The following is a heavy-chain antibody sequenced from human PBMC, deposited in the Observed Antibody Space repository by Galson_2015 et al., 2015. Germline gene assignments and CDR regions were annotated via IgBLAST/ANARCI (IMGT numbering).Heavy chain of an antibody. Sequence: SLRLSCAASGFTFSSYWMSWVRQAPGKGLEWVANIKQDGSEKYYVDSVKGRFTISRDNAKNSLYLQMNSLRAEDTAVYYCARAQTIFGVVIIPFDYWGQGTLVTVSS. CDR1: GFTFSSYW. J-gene: IGHJ4*02. V-gene: IGHV3-7*04. D-gene: IGHD3-3*01. CDR2: IKQDGSEK. CDR3: ARAQTIFGVVIIPFDY.